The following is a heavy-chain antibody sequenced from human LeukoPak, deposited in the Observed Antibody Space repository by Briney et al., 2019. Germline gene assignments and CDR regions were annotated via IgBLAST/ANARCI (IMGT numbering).Heavy chain of an antibody. Sequence: GSLGLSCAASGFTFSDYSMNWVRRAPGKGLEWISYIGIDSGNTNYADSVKGRFTISGDKAKNSLYLQMNSLRVEDTAVYYCARDYKYAFDNWGQGTLVTVSS. V-gene: IGHV3-48*01. D-gene: IGHD5-24*01. CDR1: GFTFSDYS. J-gene: IGHJ4*02. CDR3: ARDYKYAFDN. CDR2: IGIDSGNT.